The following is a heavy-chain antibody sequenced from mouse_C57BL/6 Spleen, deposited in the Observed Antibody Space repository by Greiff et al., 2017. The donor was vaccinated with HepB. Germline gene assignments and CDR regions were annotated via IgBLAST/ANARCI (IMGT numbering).Heavy chain of an antibody. J-gene: IGHJ1*03. CDR2: IDPEDGDT. Sequence: EVMLVESGAELVRPGASVKLSCTASGFNIKDYYMHWVKQRPEQGLEWIGRIDPEDGDTEYAPKFQGKATMTADTSSNTAYLQLSSLTSEDTAVYYCTTDYGSSYWYFDVWGTGTTVTVSS. V-gene: IGHV14-1*01. CDR3: TTDYGSSYWYFDV. D-gene: IGHD1-1*01. CDR1: GFNIKDYY.